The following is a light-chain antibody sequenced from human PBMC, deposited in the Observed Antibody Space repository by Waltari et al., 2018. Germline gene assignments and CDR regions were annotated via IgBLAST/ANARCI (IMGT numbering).Light chain of an antibody. CDR2: KAS. J-gene: IGKJ4*01. V-gene: IGKV1-5*03. CDR3: QRYDDYPPT. Sequence: DIQMTQSHSTMSASVGDRVTITCRASQSISNWFAWYQQKPGKAPKLLISKASSLEKEFPSRFSGSGSGTEFTLTITNLQPDYFATFYCQRYDDYPPTFGGGTKVEIK. CDR1: QSISNW.